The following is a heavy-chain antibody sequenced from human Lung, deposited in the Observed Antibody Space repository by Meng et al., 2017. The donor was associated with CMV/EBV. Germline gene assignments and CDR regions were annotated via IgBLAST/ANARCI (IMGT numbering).Heavy chain of an antibody. V-gene: IGHV3-30*02. D-gene: IGHD3-3*01. CDR3: TKARSNYDFWNGCEH. CDR2: IRYDGSDK. CDR1: GFTFTTYG. J-gene: IGHJ4*02. Sequence: GESLKISCAASGFTFTTYGMHWVRQAPGKGLEWVSFIRYDGSDKFYADYVRGRFTISRDNSKNTLYLQMSSLRADDTAMYYCTKARSNYDFWNGCEHWGQGTXVTVSS.